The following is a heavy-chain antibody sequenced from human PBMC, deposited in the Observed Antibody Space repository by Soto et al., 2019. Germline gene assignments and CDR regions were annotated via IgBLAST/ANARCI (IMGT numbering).Heavy chain of an antibody. V-gene: IGHV3-13*04. Sequence: EVQLVESGGGLVQPGGSLRLSCAASGFTFSSYDMHWVRQATGKGLEWVSAIGTAGDTYYPGSVKGRFTISRENAKNSLYLQMNSLRAGDTAVYYCARATGPYDGYSYGTDNWFDPWGQGTLVTVSS. CDR1: GFTFSSYD. J-gene: IGHJ5*02. D-gene: IGHD5-18*01. CDR2: IGTAGDT. CDR3: ARATGPYDGYSYGTDNWFDP.